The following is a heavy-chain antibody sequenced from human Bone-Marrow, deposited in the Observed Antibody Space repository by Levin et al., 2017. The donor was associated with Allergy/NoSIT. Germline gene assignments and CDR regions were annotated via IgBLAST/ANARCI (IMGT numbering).Heavy chain of an antibody. Sequence: PGGSLRLSCAASGFIFSNYAMSWVRQAPGKGLEWVSGLSASGGSTYYADSVKGRVTISRDNSKNTLYLQLSSLRAEDTATYYCAKEDYFFYGMDVWGQGTTVSVSS. CDR3: AKEDYFFYGMDV. V-gene: IGHV3-23*01. J-gene: IGHJ6*01. CDR2: LSASGGST. CDR1: GFIFSNYA.